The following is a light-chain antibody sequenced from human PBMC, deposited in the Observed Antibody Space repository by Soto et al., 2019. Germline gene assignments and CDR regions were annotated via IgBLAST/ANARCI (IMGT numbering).Light chain of an antibody. CDR1: QSVSNN. CDR2: GAS. J-gene: IGKJ1*01. V-gene: IGKV3D-15*01. CDR3: QQYNNWPWT. Sequence: EIVMTQSPATLSVAPGERATLSCRASQSVSNNLAWYQQKPGQAPRVLIYGASTRATGIPARFSGSGFGTDFTLTISSLQSEDSAVYYCQQYNNWPWTFGQGTKVEIK.